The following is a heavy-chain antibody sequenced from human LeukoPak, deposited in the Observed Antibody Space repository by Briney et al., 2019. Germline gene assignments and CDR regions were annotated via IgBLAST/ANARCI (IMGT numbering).Heavy chain of an antibody. CDR1: GGAFSSYA. CDR3: ASDGIAAAGNFDY. V-gene: IGHV1-69*13. CDR2: IIPIFGTA. J-gene: IGHJ4*02. D-gene: IGHD6-13*01. Sequence: ASVTVSCTASGGAFSSYAISWVRQAPGQGLEWMGGIIPIFGTANYAQKFQGRVTITADESTSTAYMELSSLRSEDTAVYYCASDGIAAAGNFDYWGQGTLVTVSS.